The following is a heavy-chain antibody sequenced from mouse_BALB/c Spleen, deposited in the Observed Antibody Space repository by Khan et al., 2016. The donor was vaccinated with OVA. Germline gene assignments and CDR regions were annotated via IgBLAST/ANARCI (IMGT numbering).Heavy chain of an antibody. J-gene: IGHJ2*01. V-gene: IGHV1-7*01. CDR1: GYTFTTYW. CDR3: ARDRIDY. Sequence: QIQLVQSGAELAKPGASVKMSCKASGYTFTTYWMHWVKQRPGQGLEWIGYINPTSGYTDYNQKFKDKATLTADKSSSIAYMQLSSLTSDDSAVYYCARDRIDYWGQGTTLTVSS. CDR2: INPTSGYT.